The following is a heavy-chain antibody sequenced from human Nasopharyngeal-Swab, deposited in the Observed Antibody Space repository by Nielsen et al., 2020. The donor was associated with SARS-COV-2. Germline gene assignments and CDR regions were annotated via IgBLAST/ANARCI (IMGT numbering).Heavy chain of an antibody. V-gene: IGHV4-39*01. D-gene: IGHD3-3*01. CDR2: IYYSGST. J-gene: IGHJ6*02. CDR3: ARHERSIWSGYYTGYYYGMDV. Sequence: SETLSLICTVSGGSISSSSYYWGWIRQPPGKGLEWIGSIYYSGSTYYNPSLKSRVTISVDTSKNQFSLKLSSVTAADTAVYYCARHERSIWSGYYTGYYYGMDVWGQGTTVTVSS. CDR1: GGSISSSSYY.